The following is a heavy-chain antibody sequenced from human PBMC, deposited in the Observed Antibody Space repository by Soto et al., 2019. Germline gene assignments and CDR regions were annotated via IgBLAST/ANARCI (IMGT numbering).Heavy chain of an antibody. CDR2: IYPGDSDT. V-gene: IGHV5-51*01. CDR3: ARAYGKYFDY. J-gene: IGHJ4*01. Sequence: RGESLKISCKGSGYTFTSYWIGWVRQLPGKGLEWMGIIYPGDSDTRYSPSFQGQVTISADKSISTAYLQWSNLRASDTAMYFCARAYGKYFDYWGHGTPVTVSS. D-gene: IGHD3-10*01. CDR1: GYTFTSYW.